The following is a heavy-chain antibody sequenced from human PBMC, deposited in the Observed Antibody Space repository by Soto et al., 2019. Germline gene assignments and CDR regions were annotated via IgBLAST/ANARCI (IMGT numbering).Heavy chain of an antibody. J-gene: IGHJ6*03. CDR3: ARLGDRLNCYNTDV. CDR1: GGPISSSNHY. V-gene: IGHV4-39*01. D-gene: IGHD3-16*01. CDR2: IYYDGST. Sequence: QLQLQESGPGLVKPAETLSVTCTVSGGPISSSNHYWGWIRQPPGKGLEWIGSIYYDGSTYYNPSVQSRVTSSADTWKNQFSLKVRSVTAADTAVYFCARLGDRLNCYNTDVWGNGTTVTVSS.